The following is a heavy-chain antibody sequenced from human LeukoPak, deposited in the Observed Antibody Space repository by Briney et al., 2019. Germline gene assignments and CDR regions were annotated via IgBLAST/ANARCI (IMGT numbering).Heavy chain of an antibody. D-gene: IGHD4-17*01. CDR1: GFTFSDYY. V-gene: IGHV3-11*04. J-gene: IGHJ4*02. CDR2: ISSSGSTI. Sequence: GGSLRLSCAASGFTFSDYYMSWIRQAPGKGLEWVSYISSSGSTIYYADSVKGRFTISRDNAKNSLYLQMNSLRAEDAAVYYCARSEGDYGDYFPFFDYWGQGTLVTVSS. CDR3: ARSEGDYGDYFPFFDY.